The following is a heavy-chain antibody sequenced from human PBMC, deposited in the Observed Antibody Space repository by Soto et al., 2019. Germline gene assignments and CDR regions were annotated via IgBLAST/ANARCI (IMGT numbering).Heavy chain of an antibody. CDR2: IGGRGNSA. D-gene: IGHD5-12*01. CDR3: VREGRGSFDF. J-gene: IGHJ3*01. CDR1: GFIFTNYA. V-gene: IGHV3-23*01. Sequence: GGSLRLSCAASGFIFTNYAMNWVRQAPGKGLEWVSVIGGRGNSAYYADSVQGRFTISRDNSKNTLSLQMSSLTADDTAIYYCVREGRGSFDFWGRGTMVTDS.